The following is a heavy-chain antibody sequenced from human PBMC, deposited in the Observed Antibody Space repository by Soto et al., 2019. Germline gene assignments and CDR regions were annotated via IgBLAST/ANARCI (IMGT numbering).Heavy chain of an antibody. V-gene: IGHV5-51*01. J-gene: IGHJ3*02. CDR1: GYSFTSYW. D-gene: IGHD2-21*01. CDR2: IYPGDSDT. Sequence: PGESLKISCKGSGYSFTSYWIGWVRQMPGKGLEWMGIIYPGDSDTRYSPSFQGQVTISADKSISTAYLQWSSLKASDTAMYYCASSYVVEMASTDVAFGIWGQGTMVTVSS. CDR3: ASSYVVEMASTDVAFGI.